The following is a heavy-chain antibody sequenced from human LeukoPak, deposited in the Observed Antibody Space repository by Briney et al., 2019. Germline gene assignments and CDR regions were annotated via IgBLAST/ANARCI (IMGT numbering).Heavy chain of an antibody. V-gene: IGHV4-34*01. CDR3: ARGPLGYCSSTSCYYYYYYYGMDV. Sequence: PSETLSLTCAVYGGSFSGYYWSWIRQPPGKGLEWVGEINQSGSTNYNPSTQSRVNIFVGPSKNPFSLKLGSVTAADTAVYYCARGPLGYCSSTSCYYYYYYYGMDVWGQGTTVTVSS. CDR2: INQSGST. D-gene: IGHD2-2*01. CDR1: GGSFSGYY. J-gene: IGHJ6*02.